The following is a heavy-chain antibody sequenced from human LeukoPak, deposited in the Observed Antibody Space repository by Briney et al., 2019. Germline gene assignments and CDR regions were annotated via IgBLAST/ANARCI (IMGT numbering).Heavy chain of an antibody. CDR2: IYYSGST. Sequence: SETLSLTCTVSGGSISSYYWSWIRQPPGKGLEWIGYIYYSGSTNYNPSLKSRVTISVYTSKNQFSLKLSSVTAADTAVYYCARGYSSGWFNWFDPWGQGTLVTVSS. CDR1: GGSISSYY. CDR3: ARGYSSGWFNWFDP. J-gene: IGHJ5*02. D-gene: IGHD6-19*01. V-gene: IGHV4-59*12.